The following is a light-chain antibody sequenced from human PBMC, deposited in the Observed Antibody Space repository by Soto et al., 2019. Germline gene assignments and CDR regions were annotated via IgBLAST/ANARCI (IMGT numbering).Light chain of an antibody. CDR2: DNH. V-gene: IGLV1-44*01. CDR1: SSNIGINT. J-gene: IGLJ1*01. Sequence: QSVLTQPPSASGTPGQRVTFSCSGSSSNIGINTVNWHQQLPGTAPQLLISDNHRRPSGVPDRFSGSKSGTSASLAISGLQSEDEATYFCAAWDVSLKGFVFGTGTKATVL. CDR3: AAWDVSLKGFV.